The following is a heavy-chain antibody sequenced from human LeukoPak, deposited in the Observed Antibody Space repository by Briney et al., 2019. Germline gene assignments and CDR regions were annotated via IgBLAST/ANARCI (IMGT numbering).Heavy chain of an antibody. J-gene: IGHJ4*02. CDR2: INHSGST. CDR3: ARVIAARPGVPDY. V-gene: IGHV4-34*01. CDR1: GGSFSGYY. D-gene: IGHD6-6*01. Sequence: SETLSLTCAVYGGSFSGYYWSWIRQPPGKGLEWSGEINHSGSTNYNPSLKSPLPISLYTSTNQLSLKLRSVTAADTAVYYCARVIAARPGVPDYWGQGTLVTVSS.